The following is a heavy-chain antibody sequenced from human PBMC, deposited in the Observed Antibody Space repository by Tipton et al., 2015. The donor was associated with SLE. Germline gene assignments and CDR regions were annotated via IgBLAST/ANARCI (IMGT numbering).Heavy chain of an antibody. CDR2: IYYSGST. Sequence: TLSLTCTVSGGSISSHYWSWIRQPPGKGLEWIGYIYYSGSTNYNPSLKSRVTISVDTSKNQFSLKLSSVTAADTAVYYCARGGDGAYLYYFDYWGQGTLVTVSS. CDR3: ARGGDGAYLYYFDY. CDR1: GGSISSHY. J-gene: IGHJ4*02. D-gene: IGHD4-17*01. V-gene: IGHV4-59*11.